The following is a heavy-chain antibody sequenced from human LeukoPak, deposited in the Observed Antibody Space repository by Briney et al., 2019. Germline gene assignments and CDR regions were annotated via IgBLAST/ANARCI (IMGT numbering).Heavy chain of an antibody. Sequence: GASVKVSCKASGYTFTSYDVQWVRQATGQGLEWMGWMNPNSGNTGYAQRFQGRVTMTRDTSISTAYMELSSLRSEDTAVYYCARKGKVTAGTHYFDYWGQGTLVTVSS. CDR1: GYTFTSYD. CDR2: MNPNSGNT. CDR3: ARKGKVTAGTHYFDY. D-gene: IGHD2-21*02. V-gene: IGHV1-8*01. J-gene: IGHJ4*02.